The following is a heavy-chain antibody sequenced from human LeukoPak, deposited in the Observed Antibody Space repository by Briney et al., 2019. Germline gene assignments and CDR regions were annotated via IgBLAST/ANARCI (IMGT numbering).Heavy chain of an antibody. D-gene: IGHD1-26*01. J-gene: IGHJ6*03. CDR2: FSGSGGST. CDR1: GFIFSNYA. V-gene: IGHV3-23*01. CDR3: ARDRVVGAPDYYYYMDV. Sequence: GGSLRLSCAASGFIFSNYAMSWVRQAPGKGLQWVSAFSGSGGSTYYADSVKGRFTISRDNSRNTLYLQMNSLRAEDTAVYYCARDRVVGAPDYYYYMDVWGKGTTVTVSS.